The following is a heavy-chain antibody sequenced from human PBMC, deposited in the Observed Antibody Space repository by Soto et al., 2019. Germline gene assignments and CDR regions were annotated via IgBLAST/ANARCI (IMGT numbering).Heavy chain of an antibody. V-gene: IGHV1-2*04. Sequence: GASVKVSCKASGYTFTGYYMDWVRQAPGQGLEGMGWINPNSGGTNYAQKFQGWVTMTRDTSISTAYMELSRLRSDDTAVYYCARGPLITMVRGVMRAFDIWGQGTMVTVSS. CDR1: GYTFTGYY. J-gene: IGHJ3*02. D-gene: IGHD3-10*01. CDR2: INPNSGGT. CDR3: ARGPLITMVRGVMRAFDI.